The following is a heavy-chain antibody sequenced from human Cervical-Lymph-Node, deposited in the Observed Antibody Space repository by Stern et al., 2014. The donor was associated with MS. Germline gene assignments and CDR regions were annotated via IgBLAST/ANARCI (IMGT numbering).Heavy chain of an antibody. CDR3: VRDVRSMYDWDYFWFDP. V-gene: IGHV4-61*02. CDR1: GDSISGSSDY. Sequence: VQLVESGPGLVKPSQTLSLSCAVSGDSISGSSDYWSWIRQPAGRGLEWIGRIYPSGSTSYNPSLRSRVTMSADTSKNHFSLTLSSVTAADTAVYYCVRDVRSMYDWDYFWFDPWGQGTLVTVSS. CDR2: IYPSGST. J-gene: IGHJ5*02. D-gene: IGHD1-7*01.